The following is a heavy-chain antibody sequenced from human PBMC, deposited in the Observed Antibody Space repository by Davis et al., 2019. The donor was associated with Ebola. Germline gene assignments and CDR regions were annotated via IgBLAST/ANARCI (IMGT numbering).Heavy chain of an antibody. D-gene: IGHD4-17*01. V-gene: IGHV3-21*01. J-gene: IGHJ3*02. CDR1: GGSFSGYY. CDR3: ALEDGDSDAFDI. CDR2: ISSSSSYI. Sequence: PSETLSLTCAVYGGSFSGYYWSWVRQAPGKGLEWVSSISSSSSYIYYADSVKGRFTISRDNAKNSLYLQMNSLRAEDTAVYYCALEDGDSDAFDIWGQGTMVTVSS.